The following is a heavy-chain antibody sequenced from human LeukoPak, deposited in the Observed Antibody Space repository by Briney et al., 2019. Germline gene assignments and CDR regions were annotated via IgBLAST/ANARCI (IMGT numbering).Heavy chain of an antibody. CDR1: GFIFSSYE. CDR3: VRTGDI. V-gene: IGHV3-48*03. J-gene: IGHJ3*02. D-gene: IGHD3-10*01. Sequence: GGSLRLSCAASGFIFSSYEMNWARQAAGKGLEWVSYISSSGSTKYYADSVKGRFTISRDNTKNSVSLQMNSLRAEDTALYYCVRTGDIWGQGTMVTVSS. CDR2: ISSSGSTK.